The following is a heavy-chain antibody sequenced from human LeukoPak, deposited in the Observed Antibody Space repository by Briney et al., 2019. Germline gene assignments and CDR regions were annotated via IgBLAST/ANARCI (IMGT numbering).Heavy chain of an antibody. D-gene: IGHD3-22*01. CDR3: AKGSYYDSSGSFYFDY. Sequence: GGSLRLSCAASGFTFSSYAMSWVRQAPGKGLEWDSGISGSGYNTYYADSVKGRFTISRDNSKNTLYVQVNSLGTEDTAAYYCAKGSYYDSSGSFYFDYWGQGTLVTVFS. CDR1: GFTFSSYA. V-gene: IGHV3-23*01. J-gene: IGHJ4*02. CDR2: ISGSGYNT.